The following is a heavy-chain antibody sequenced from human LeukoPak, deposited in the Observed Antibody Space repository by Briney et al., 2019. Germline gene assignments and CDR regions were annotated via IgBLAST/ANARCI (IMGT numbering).Heavy chain of an antibody. Sequence: ASVKVSCKASGYTFTSYYMHWVRQAPGQGLEWMGIINPSGGSTSYAQKFQDRVTITRDTSTSTVYMELSSPRSEDTAVYYCARDLDILTGYYKPNNWFDPWGQGTLVTVSS. CDR1: GYTFTSYY. V-gene: IGHV1-46*01. D-gene: IGHD3-9*01. CDR3: ARDLDILTGYYKPNNWFDP. J-gene: IGHJ5*02. CDR2: INPSGGST.